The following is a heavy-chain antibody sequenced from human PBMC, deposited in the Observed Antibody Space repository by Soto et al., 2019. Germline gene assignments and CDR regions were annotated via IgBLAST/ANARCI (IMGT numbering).Heavy chain of an antibody. V-gene: IGHV4-59*08. Sequence: SETLSLTCTVSGGSISIYYWSWIRQPPGKGLEWIGYIYYSGSTNYNPSLKSRVTISVDTSKNQFSLKLSSVTAADTAVYYCATGRSRSYFDYWGQGTLVTVSS. CDR3: ATGRSRSYFDY. CDR2: IYYSGST. CDR1: GGSISIYY. D-gene: IGHD3-10*01. J-gene: IGHJ4*02.